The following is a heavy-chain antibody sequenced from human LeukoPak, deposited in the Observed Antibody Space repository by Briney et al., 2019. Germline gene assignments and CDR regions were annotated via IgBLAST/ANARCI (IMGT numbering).Heavy chain of an antibody. D-gene: IGHD5-18*01. V-gene: IGHV3-11*01. CDR1: GFTFSDYY. Sequence: GGSLRLSCAASGFTFSDYYISWIRQAPGKGLEWVSYISSSGSTIYYADSVKGRFTISRDNAKNSLYLQMNSLRAEDTAVYYCARDLIQLWTGRHNTFDIWGQGTMVTVSS. CDR3: ARDLIQLWTGRHNTFDI. J-gene: IGHJ3*02. CDR2: ISSSGSTI.